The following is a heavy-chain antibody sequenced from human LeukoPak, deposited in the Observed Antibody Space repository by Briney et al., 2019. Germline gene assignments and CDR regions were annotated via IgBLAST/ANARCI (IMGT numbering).Heavy chain of an antibody. V-gene: IGHV1-46*01. Sequence: ASVGVSCKASGYTFTSYYIHWVRQAPGQGLEWMGIINPIDGSRSYAQKFQGRVTMTRDTSTSTVYMELSSLRSEDTAVYYCARDMAILNTYVTTKAFDIWGQGTMVTVSS. J-gene: IGHJ3*02. D-gene: IGHD4-17*01. CDR2: INPIDGSR. CDR3: ARDMAILNTYVTTKAFDI. CDR1: GYTFTSYY.